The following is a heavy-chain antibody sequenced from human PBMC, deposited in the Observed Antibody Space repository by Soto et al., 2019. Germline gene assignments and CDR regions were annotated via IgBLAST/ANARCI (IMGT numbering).Heavy chain of an antibody. Sequence: QVQLVESGGGVVQPGRSLRLSCAASGFTFSSYAMHWVRQAPGKGLEWVAVISYDGSNKYYADSVKGRFTISRDNSKNKLYLQMNSLRAEDTAVYYCARYVIYDSSGYPYFDYWGQGTLVTVSS. J-gene: IGHJ4*02. CDR3: ARYVIYDSSGYPYFDY. CDR1: GFTFSSYA. V-gene: IGHV3-30-3*01. D-gene: IGHD3-22*01. CDR2: ISYDGSNK.